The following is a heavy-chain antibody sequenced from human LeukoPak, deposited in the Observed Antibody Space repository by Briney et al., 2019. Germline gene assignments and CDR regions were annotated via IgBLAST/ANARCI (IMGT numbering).Heavy chain of an antibody. J-gene: IGHJ6*03. CDR2: INHSGST. Sequence: PSETLSLTCAVYGGSFSGYYWSWIRQPPGKGLEWIGEINHSGSTNYNPSLKSRVTISVDTSKNQFSLKLSSVTAADTAVYYCARVYYGSGSPVYYYYYMDVWGKGTTVTVSS. D-gene: IGHD3-10*01. CDR1: GGSFSGYY. CDR3: ARVYYGSGSPVYYYYYMDV. V-gene: IGHV4-34*01.